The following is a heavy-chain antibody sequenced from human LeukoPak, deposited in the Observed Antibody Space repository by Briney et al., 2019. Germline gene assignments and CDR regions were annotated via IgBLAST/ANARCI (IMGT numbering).Heavy chain of an antibody. CDR3: AKGGARLHSYYFDY. D-gene: IGHD1-26*01. Sequence: GGSLRLSCAASGFTFSSYSMNWVRQAPGKGLQWVSTMSATGSDIHHADSVKGRFTLSRDNSKNTLYLQMNSLRAEDTAVFYCAKGGARLHSYYFDYWGQGTLVTVSS. V-gene: IGHV3-21*01. CDR1: GFTFSSYS. J-gene: IGHJ4*02. CDR2: MSATGSDI.